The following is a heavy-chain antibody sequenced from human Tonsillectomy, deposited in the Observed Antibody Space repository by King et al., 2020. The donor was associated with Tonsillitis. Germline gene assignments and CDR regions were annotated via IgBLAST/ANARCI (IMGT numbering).Heavy chain of an antibody. CDR2: ISSSSSTI. CDR1: GFTFSSYS. Sequence: VQLVESGGGLVQPGGSLRLSCAASGFTFSSYSMNWVRQAPGKGREWVSYISSSSSTIYYADSVKGRFTISRDNAKNSLYLQMNSLRAEDTAVYYCARDINLGYYYDSSGYYWGQGTLVTVSS. D-gene: IGHD3-22*01. J-gene: IGHJ4*02. V-gene: IGHV3-48*01. CDR3: ARDINLGYYYDSSGYY.